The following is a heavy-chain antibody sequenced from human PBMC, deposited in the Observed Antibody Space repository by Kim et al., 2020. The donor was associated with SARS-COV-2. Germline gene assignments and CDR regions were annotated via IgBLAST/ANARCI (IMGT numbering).Heavy chain of an antibody. CDR1: GGFITSDY. J-gene: IGHJ6*02. D-gene: IGHD3-3*01. CDR3: ARGSNTIFGIIVNVMDV. V-gene: IGHV4-59*13. Sequence: SETLSLTCTVSGGFITSDYWNWIRQSPGKGLEWIGYIHYSGKANYNPSLKSRVIISIDTSKTQFSLKLSSVTSADTGVYYCARGSNTIFGIIVNVMDVWGPGTTVTASS. CDR2: IHYSGKA.